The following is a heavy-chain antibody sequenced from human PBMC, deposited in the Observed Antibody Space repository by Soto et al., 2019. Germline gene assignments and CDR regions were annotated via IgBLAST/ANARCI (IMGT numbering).Heavy chain of an antibody. D-gene: IGHD2-21*01. J-gene: IGHJ5*02. CDR1: GASIDSGDYC. CDR2: VYYSGST. V-gene: IGHV4-61*08. Sequence: SETLSLTCAVSGASIDSGDYCLIWILQPPGKGLEWIGYVYYSGSTNYTPFLKSRVTLLLEKAKKPFTLKRNSVTAAHTGVYYWARGVIPPPNSFHPSGQGPLLTVSS. CDR3: ARGVIPPPNSFHP.